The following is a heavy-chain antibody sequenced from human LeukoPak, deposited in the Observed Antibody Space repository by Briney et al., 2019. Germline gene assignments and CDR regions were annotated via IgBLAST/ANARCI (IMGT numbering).Heavy chain of an antibody. CDR3: ARDDAPVYDFWSGYPKGGFDY. J-gene: IGHJ4*02. CDR2: IYYSGST. CDR1: GGSISSSSYY. D-gene: IGHD3-3*01. Sequence: SETLSLTCTVSGGSISSSSYYWGWIRQPPGKGLEWIGSIYYSGSTYYNPSLKSRVTISVDTSKNQFSLKLSSVTAADTAVYYCARDDAPVYDFWSGYPKGGFDYWGQGTLVTVSS. V-gene: IGHV4-39*07.